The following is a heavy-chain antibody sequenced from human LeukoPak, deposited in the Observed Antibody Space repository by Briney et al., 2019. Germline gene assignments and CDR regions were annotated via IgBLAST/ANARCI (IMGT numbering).Heavy chain of an antibody. V-gene: IGHV3-23*01. J-gene: IGHJ4*02. D-gene: IGHD5-24*01. CDR3: AKDDAWLQYGN. CDR1: GFTFDDYG. Sequence: GGSLRLSCAASGFTFDDYGMNWVRQAPGMGLEWVSGISPNGVITYYADSVKGRFTISRDNSKGTVYLQMNSLRPEDTAVYYCAKDDAWLQYGNWGRGTLVTVSS. CDR2: ISPNGVIT.